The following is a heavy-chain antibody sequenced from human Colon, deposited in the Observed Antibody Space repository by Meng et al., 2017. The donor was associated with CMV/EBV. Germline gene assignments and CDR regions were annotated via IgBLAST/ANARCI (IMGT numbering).Heavy chain of an antibody. D-gene: IGHD6-6*01. CDR3: AKYSSSSLSFES. V-gene: IGHV3-30*02. Sequence: GGPLRLSCAASGFTFSSFGMHWVRQAPGKGLEWVAFIRYDGSDKYYVDSVKGRFTISRDNSKNTLYLQMNSLRAEDTAVYYCAKYSSSSLSFESWGQGTLVTVSS. CDR1: GFTFSSFG. CDR2: IRYDGSDK. J-gene: IGHJ4*02.